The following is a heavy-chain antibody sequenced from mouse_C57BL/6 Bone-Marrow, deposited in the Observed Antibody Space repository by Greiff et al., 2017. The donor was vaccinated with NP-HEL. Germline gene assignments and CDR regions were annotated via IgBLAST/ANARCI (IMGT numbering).Heavy chain of an antibody. CDR2: IRNKANGYTT. CDR3: ARSLYYYGSSYDWFAY. J-gene: IGHJ3*01. D-gene: IGHD1-1*01. V-gene: IGHV7-3*01. Sequence: DVMLVESGGGLVQPGGSLSLSCAASGFTFTDYYMSWVRQPPGKALEWLGFIRNKANGYTTEYSASVKGRFTISRDNSQSILYLQMNALRAEDSATYYCARSLYYYGSSYDWFAYWGQGTLVTVSA. CDR1: GFTFTDYY.